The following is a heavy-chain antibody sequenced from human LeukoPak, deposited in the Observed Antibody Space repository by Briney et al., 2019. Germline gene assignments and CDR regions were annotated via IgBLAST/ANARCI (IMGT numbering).Heavy chain of an antibody. J-gene: IGHJ4*02. D-gene: IGHD6-6*01. V-gene: IGHV4-61*08. Sequence: SQTLSLTCTVSGGSISSGGYYWSWIRQHPGKGLEWIGYIFHGGNTNYSPSLKSRVTISVDTAKNQFSLKLSSVTAADTAVYYCAREWSIAVRYYFDYWGQGTLVTVSS. CDR2: IFHGGNT. CDR1: GGSISSGGYY. CDR3: AREWSIAVRYYFDY.